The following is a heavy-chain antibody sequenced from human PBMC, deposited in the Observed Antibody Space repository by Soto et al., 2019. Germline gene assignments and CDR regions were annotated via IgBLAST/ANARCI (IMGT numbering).Heavy chain of an antibody. V-gene: IGHV3-23*01. CDR1: GFTFSSYA. CDR2: ISGSGGST. CDR3: AKDRPLDYGDYVLDAFDI. D-gene: IGHD4-17*01. Sequence: EVPLLESGGGLVQPGGSLRLSCAASGFTFSSYAMSWVRQAPGKGLEWVSAISGSGGSTYYADSVKGRFTISRDNSKNTLYLQMNSLRAEDTAVYYFAKDRPLDYGDYVLDAFDIWGQGTMVTVSS. J-gene: IGHJ3*02.